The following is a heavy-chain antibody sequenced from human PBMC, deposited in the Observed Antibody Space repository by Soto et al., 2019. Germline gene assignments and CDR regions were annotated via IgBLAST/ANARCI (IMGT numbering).Heavy chain of an antibody. CDR3: ARGTTVTSDYYYYMDV. CDR2: IIPILGIA. J-gene: IGHJ6*03. CDR1: GGTFSSYT. D-gene: IGHD4-4*01. Sequence: QVQLVQSAAEVKKHASSVKVSCKASGGTFSSYTISWVRQAPGQGLEWMGRIIPILGIANYAQKFQGRVTITADKSTSTAYMELSSLRSEDTAVYYCARGTTVTSDYYYYMDVWGKGTTVTVSS. V-gene: IGHV1-69*02.